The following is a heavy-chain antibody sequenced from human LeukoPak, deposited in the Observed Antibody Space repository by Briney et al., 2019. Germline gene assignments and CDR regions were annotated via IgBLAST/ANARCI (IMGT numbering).Heavy chain of an antibody. D-gene: IGHD3-10*01. CDR1: TFPVSSHY. Sequence: SGGSLILSCTASTFPVSSHYMAWVRQAPGKGLECVSVLYSDGTTYYTESVKGRFTISRDNYKNALYLQMNSLRAEDTAVYYCAKDESRYYGSGSVFDYWGQGTLVTVSS. CDR2: LYSDGTT. V-gene: IGHV3-66*02. J-gene: IGHJ4*02. CDR3: AKDESRYYGSGSVFDY.